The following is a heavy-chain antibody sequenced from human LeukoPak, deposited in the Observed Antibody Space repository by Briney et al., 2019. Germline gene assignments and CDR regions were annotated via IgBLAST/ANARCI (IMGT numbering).Heavy chain of an antibody. Sequence: TEKLSRKASVHTLSGYSISGVPHAPAQGREWMGRIIPIFGRANYAQKFQGRVTITADKSTSTAYMELSSLRSEDTAVYYCARVTPHPSNRNGGGYMDVWGKGTTVTVSS. CDR3: ARVTPHPSNRNGGGYMDV. CDR2: IIPIFGRA. V-gene: IGHV1-69*04. CDR1: VHTLSGYS. J-gene: IGHJ6*03. D-gene: IGHD1-1*01.